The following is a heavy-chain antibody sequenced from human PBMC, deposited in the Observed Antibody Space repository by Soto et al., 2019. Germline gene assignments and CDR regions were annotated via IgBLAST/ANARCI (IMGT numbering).Heavy chain of an antibody. V-gene: IGHV4-39*01. D-gene: IGHD2-2*01. Sequence: SEILSLTCTVSGGSISSSSYYWGWIRQPPGKGLEWIGSIYYSGSTYYNPSLKSRVTISVDTSKNQFSLKLSSVTAADTAVYYCARPPTRDPQLPLFDYWGQGTLVTVSS. CDR3: ARPPTRDPQLPLFDY. J-gene: IGHJ4*02. CDR2: IYYSGST. CDR1: GGSISSSSYY.